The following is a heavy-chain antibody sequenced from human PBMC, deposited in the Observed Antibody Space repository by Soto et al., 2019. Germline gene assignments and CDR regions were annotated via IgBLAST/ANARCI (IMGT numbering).Heavy chain of an antibody. D-gene: IGHD4-17*01. V-gene: IGHV4-30-4*01. Sequence: PSETLSLTCTVSGGSISSGYYYWSWIRPAPGKGREGIGYIYDSGSTYYNPSLTRRVTITVDTSKTQYSLTLSSVTAADTAVYYCARAMSPDDYGDSAGFDYWGQGTLVTVSS. J-gene: IGHJ4*02. CDR1: GGSISSGYYY. CDR2: IYDSGST. CDR3: ARAMSPDDYGDSAGFDY.